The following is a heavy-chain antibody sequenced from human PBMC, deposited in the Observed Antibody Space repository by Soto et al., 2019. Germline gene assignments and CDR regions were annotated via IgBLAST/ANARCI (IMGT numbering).Heavy chain of an antibody. V-gene: IGHV1-69*13. CDR1: GGTFSSYA. CDR2: IIPIFGTA. D-gene: IGHD3-3*01. J-gene: IGHJ5*02. CDR3: ARDLRFLEWLGNWYDP. Sequence: SVKVSCKASGGTFSSYAISWVRQAPGQGLEWMGGIIPIFGTANYAQKFQGRVTITADESTSTAYMELSSLRSEDTAVYYCARDLRFLEWLGNWYDPWGQGTLVTVSS.